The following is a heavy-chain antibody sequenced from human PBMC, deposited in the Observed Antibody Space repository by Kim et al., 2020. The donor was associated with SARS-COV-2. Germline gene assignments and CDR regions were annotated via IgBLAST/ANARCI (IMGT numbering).Heavy chain of an antibody. Sequence: GGSLRLSCAASGFTVSSNYMSWVRQAPGKRLEWVSVVYGGGSTYYADSVKGRFTISRHNSKNTLYLQMNSLIPEDTAVYYCARVFGGHYVDPWGQGTLVTVSS. V-gene: IGHV3-53*04. CDR1: GFTVSSNY. CDR2: VYGGGST. CDR3: ARVFGGHYVDP. J-gene: IGHJ5*02. D-gene: IGHD3-3*01.